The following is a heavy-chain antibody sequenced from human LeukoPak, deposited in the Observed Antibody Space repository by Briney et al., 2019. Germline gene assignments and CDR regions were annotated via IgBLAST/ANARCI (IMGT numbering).Heavy chain of an antibody. J-gene: IGHJ4*02. Sequence: GGSLRLSCAASGFSFSSYAMSWVRQAPGKGLEWVSGISAGGATTHYADSVKGRFTMSRDNSKKTVYLQMNSLRAEDTAVYYCARDGIAAAGALDYWGQGTLVTVSS. CDR1: GFSFSSYA. V-gene: IGHV3-23*01. D-gene: IGHD6-13*01. CDR3: ARDGIAAAGALDY. CDR2: ISAGGATT.